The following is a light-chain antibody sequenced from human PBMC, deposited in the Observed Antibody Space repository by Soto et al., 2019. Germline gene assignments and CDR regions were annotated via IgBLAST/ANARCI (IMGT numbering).Light chain of an antibody. J-gene: IGKJ1*01. CDR3: QQYGSSPGT. CDR2: DAS. V-gene: IGKV3-20*01. Sequence: EIVMTQSPATLSLSPGERATLSCRASQSVGKYLVWYQQKPGQAPRLLIYDASNRATGIPARFSGSGSGTDFTLTISRLEPEDFAVYYCQQYGSSPGTFGQGTKVDIK. CDR1: QSVGKY.